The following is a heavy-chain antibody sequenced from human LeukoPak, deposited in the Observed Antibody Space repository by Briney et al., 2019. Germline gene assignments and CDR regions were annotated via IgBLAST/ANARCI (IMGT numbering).Heavy chain of an antibody. CDR2: INHSGTT. V-gene: IGHV4-34*01. CDR3: AREDSAYYFDY. J-gene: IGHJ4*02. D-gene: IGHD3/OR15-3a*01. Sequence: SETLSLTCAVYGGSFSAYYWSWIRQPPGKGLEWIGKINHSGTTNYSPSLKSRVTISVDTSKNQFSLKLSSVTAADTAVYYCAREDSAYYFDYWGQGTLVTVSS. CDR1: GGSFSAYY.